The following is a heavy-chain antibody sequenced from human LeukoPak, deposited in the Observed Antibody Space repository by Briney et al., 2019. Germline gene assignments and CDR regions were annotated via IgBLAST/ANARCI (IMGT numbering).Heavy chain of an antibody. CDR2: ISASGST. J-gene: IGHJ5*01. D-gene: IGHD1-26*01. V-gene: IGHV4-4*07. Sequence: SETLSLTCTVSGGSMTSDYWNWIRLPAGKGLEWIGRISASGSTNYSPSLFSRVTMSVDTSGNQFSLKLNSVTAADTAVYFCARAPVQDLSFVGCFDSWGQGALVIVSS. CDR1: GGSMTSDY. CDR3: ARAPVQDLSFVGCFDS.